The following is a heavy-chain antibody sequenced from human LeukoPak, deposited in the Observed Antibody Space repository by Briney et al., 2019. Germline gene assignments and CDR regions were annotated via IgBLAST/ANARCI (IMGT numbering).Heavy chain of an antibody. CDR2: IYYSGST. Sequence: SETLSLTCSVSGGSISSRTYYWGWIRQPPGKGLELIGSIYYSGSTFYNPSLKSRVTMSVDTSKNQFSLKLSSVTAADTAVYYCATWRTAKTGFDYWGQGTLVTVSS. D-gene: IGHD1-1*01. CDR1: GGSISSRTYY. V-gene: IGHV4-39*01. CDR3: ATWRTAKTGFDY. J-gene: IGHJ4*02.